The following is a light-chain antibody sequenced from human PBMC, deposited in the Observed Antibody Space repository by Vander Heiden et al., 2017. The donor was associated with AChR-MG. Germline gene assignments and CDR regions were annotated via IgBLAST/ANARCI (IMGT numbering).Light chain of an antibody. CDR1: QSLLHNNGYNY. Sequence: EIAMTQSPLSLHVTPGEPASISCRSSQSLLHNNGYNYLDWYLQKPGQSPQLLIYLGSNRASGVPDRFSGSGSGTDFTLKISRVEAEDVGVYYCMQALQTSYSFGQGTRLEI. V-gene: IGKV2-28*01. CDR3: MQALQTSYS. CDR2: LGS. J-gene: IGKJ2*03.